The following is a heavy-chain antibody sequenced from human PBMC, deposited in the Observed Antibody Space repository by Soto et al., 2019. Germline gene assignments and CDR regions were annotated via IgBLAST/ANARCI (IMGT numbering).Heavy chain of an antibody. CDR2: IKQDGSEK. J-gene: IGHJ6*03. V-gene: IGHV3-7*01. Sequence: GGSLRLSCAASGFTFSSYWMSWVRQAPGKGLEWVANIKQDGSEKYYVDSVKGRFTISRDNAKNSLYLQMNSLRAEDTAVYYCAREGSDYGDYAWYYYYYMDVWGKGTTVTVSS. CDR1: GFTFSSYW. D-gene: IGHD4-17*01. CDR3: AREGSDYGDYAWYYYYYMDV.